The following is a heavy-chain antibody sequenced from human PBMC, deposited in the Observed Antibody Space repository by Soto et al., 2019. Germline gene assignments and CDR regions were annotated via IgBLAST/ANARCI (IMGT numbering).Heavy chain of an antibody. D-gene: IGHD5-12*01. V-gene: IGHV4-31*02. Sequence: QVQLQESGPGLVKPSQTLSLTCSVSGASISRGHYYWSWIRQLPGKGLEWIGYIYTSGTTFYNQSLKSRVTISIDTSKNRFSLNLTSVTAADTALYYCAREVVAITNFIDYWGQGTLVTVSS. J-gene: IGHJ4*02. CDR2: IYTSGTT. CDR1: GASISRGHYY. CDR3: AREVVAITNFIDY.